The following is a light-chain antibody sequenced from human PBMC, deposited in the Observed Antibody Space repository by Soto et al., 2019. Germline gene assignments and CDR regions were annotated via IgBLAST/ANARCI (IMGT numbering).Light chain of an antibody. CDR2: GAS. V-gene: IGKV3-20*01. Sequence: EMVLTQSPGTLSLSPGERATLSCRASQSVSSSNLAWYQQKPGQAPRLLIYGASSRSTGIPDRFSGSGSGTDFTLIISRLEPEDFAVYYCQQYGSSPPFTVGPGTKVDIK. CDR3: QQYGSSPPFT. J-gene: IGKJ3*01. CDR1: QSVSSSN.